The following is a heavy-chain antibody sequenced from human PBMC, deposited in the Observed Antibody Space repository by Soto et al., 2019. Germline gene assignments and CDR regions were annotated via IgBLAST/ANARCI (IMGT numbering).Heavy chain of an antibody. CDR1: GWTVSSNY. Sequence: VRVSGAACGWTVSSNYMSWVRKPTGKGLEWVSVIYSGGSTYYADSVKGRFTISRDNSKNTLYLQMTSLRAEDTAVYYCARNGYSGYDFVGDYYYYSGMDVWGQRPTVTVSS. CDR3: ARNGYSGYDFVGDYYYYSGMDV. J-gene: IGHJ6*02. CDR2: IYSGGST. V-gene: IGHV3-66*01. D-gene: IGHD5-12*01.